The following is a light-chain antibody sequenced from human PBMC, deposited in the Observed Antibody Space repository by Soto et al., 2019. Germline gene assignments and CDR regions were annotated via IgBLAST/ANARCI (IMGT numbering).Light chain of an antibody. V-gene: IGKV3-20*01. CDR1: ESVSRN. CDR3: QQYGSSPRT. CDR2: GAS. J-gene: IGKJ5*01. Sequence: EIVMTQSPATLSVSPGERATLSCRASESVSRNLAWYQQKPGQAPRLLIYGASSRATGIPGRFSGSGSGTDFTLTISRLEPEDFAVYYCQQYGSSPRTFGQGTRLEIK.